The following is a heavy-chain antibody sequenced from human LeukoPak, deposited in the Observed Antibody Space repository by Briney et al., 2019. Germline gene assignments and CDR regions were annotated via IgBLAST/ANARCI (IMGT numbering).Heavy chain of an antibody. V-gene: IGHV3-30*18. Sequence: GGSLRLSCAASGFTFSSYSMNWVRQAPGKGLEWVAVISYDGSNKYYADSVKGRFTIPRDNSKNTLYLQMNSLRAEDTAVYYCAKDRVAYSAAAGTSNDYWGQGTLVTVSS. J-gene: IGHJ4*02. D-gene: IGHD6-13*01. CDR1: GFTFSSYS. CDR2: ISYDGSNK. CDR3: AKDRVAYSAAAGTSNDY.